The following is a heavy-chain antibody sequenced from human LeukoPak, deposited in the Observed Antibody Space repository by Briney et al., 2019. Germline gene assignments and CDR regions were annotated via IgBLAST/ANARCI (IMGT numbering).Heavy chain of an antibody. CDR3: AGDHRYCSSTSCVRGRLGY. Sequence: ASVKVSCKASGYTFTSYDINWVRQATGQGLEWMGWMNPNSGNTNYAQKLQGRVTMTTDTSTSTAYMELRSLRSDDTAVYYCAGDHRYCSSTSCVRGRLGYWGQGTLVTVSS. V-gene: IGHV1-18*01. CDR2: MNPNSGNT. CDR1: GYTFTSYD. D-gene: IGHD2-2*01. J-gene: IGHJ4*02.